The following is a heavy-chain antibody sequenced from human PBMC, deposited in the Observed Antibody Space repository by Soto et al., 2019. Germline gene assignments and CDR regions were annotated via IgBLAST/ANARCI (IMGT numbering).Heavy chain of an antibody. CDR1: GFTFSSYS. CDR3: AKFGMATTKRSPPYYIDY. CDR2: ISGSGGGT. Sequence: GGSLRLSCAASGFTFSSYSMSWVRQAPGKGLEWVSSISGSGGGTYYADSVKGRFTFSRDNSKNTLYLQMNSLRAEDTAVYYCAKFGMATTKRSPPYYIDYWGQGALVTVSS. V-gene: IGHV3-23*01. D-gene: IGHD1-1*01. J-gene: IGHJ4*02.